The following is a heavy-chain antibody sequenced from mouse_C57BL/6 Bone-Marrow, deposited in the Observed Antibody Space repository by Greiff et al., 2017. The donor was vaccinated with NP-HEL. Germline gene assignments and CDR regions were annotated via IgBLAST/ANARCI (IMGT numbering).Heavy chain of an antibody. J-gene: IGHJ4*01. CDR3: ARYGKGAMDY. Sequence: EVQLVESGGGLVQPGGSLSLSCAASGFTFTDYYMSWVRQPPGKALEWLGFIRNKANGYTTEYSASVKGRVTISRDNSQNILYLQMNALRAEDSATYYCARYGKGAMDYWGQGTSVTVSS. D-gene: IGHD2-1*01. CDR1: GFTFTDYY. CDR2: IRNKANGYTT. V-gene: IGHV7-3*01.